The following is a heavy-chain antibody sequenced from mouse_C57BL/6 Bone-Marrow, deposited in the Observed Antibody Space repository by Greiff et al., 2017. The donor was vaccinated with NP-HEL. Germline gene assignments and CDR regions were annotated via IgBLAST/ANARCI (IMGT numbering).Heavy chain of an antibody. J-gene: IGHJ4*01. D-gene: IGHD2-4*01. CDR1: GFTFSSYG. CDR2: ISSGGSYT. CDR3: ARYYDYPLDY. V-gene: IGHV5-6*01. Sequence: EVMLVESGGDLVKPGGSLKLSCAASGFTFSSYGMSWVRQTPDKRLEWVATISSGGSYTYYPDSVKGRFTISRDNATNTLYLQMSSLKSEDTAMYYCARYYDYPLDYWGQGTSVTVSS.